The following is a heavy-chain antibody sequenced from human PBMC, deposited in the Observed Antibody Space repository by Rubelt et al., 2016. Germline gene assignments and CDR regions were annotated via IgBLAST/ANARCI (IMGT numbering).Heavy chain of an antibody. Sequence: QVQLQESGPGLVKPSETLSLTCTVSGGSISSYYWSWIRQPPGKGLEWIRYIYYSGSTNYNPSLKSRVPISVETSKNQFSRKRSSVTAADTAVYYCARHYYDSSGLFDYWGQGTLVTVSS. V-gene: IGHV4-59*08. CDR1: GGSISSYY. J-gene: IGHJ4*02. CDR2: IYYSGST. D-gene: IGHD3-22*01. CDR3: ARHYYDSSGLFDY.